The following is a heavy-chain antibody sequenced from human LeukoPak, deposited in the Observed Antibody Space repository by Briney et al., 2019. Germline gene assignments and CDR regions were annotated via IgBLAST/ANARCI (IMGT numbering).Heavy chain of an antibody. V-gene: IGHV3-49*03. J-gene: IGHJ4*02. D-gene: IGHD6-13*01. CDR3: SRRGTIAVAAD. Sequence: GGSLRLSCTASGFTFGDYAMSWFRQAPGKGLEWVGFIRSKGFGGTTECAASVKGRFTISRDDSKSLAYLQMNSLKTEDTAVYYCSRRGTIAVAADWGQGTLVTVSS. CDR1: GFTFGDYA. CDR2: IRSKGFGGTT.